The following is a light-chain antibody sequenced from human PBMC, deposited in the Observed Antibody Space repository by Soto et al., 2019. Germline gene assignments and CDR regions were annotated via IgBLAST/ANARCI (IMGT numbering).Light chain of an antibody. J-gene: IGKJ4*01. CDR1: QSVSSY. CDR3: QQYIRWPLT. Sequence: EMGLTQSPATLSLSPGERATLSCRASQSVSSYLAWYQQKPGQAPSLLIYGASTRATGTPARFSGSGSGTEFTLTISSLQSEDFAVYYCQQYIRWPLTFGGGTKVDI. CDR2: GAS. V-gene: IGKV3-15*01.